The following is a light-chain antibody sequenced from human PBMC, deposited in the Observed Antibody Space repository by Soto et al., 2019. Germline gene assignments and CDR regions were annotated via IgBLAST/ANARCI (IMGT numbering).Light chain of an antibody. CDR3: SSYAGSILYV. V-gene: IGLV2-8*01. CDR2: EVS. J-gene: IGLJ1*01. CDR1: SSDVGGYNY. Sequence: QSALTQPPSASGSPGQSVTISCTGTSSDVGGYNYVSWYQQHPGKAPKLMIYEVSKRSSGVPDRFSGSKSGNTASLTVSGLQAEDEDDYYCSSYAGSILYVFGTGTKLTVL.